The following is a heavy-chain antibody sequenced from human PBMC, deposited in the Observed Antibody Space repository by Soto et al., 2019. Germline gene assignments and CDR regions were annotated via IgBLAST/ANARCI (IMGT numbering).Heavy chain of an antibody. Sequence: QLQLQESDPGLVKPSETLSLTCTVSGGSISSSSYYWGWISQPPGKGLEWIGSIYYSGSTYYNPSLKSRVTISVDTSKNQFSLKLSSVTAADTAVYYCASQQLVHYYYGMDVWGQGTTVTVSS. D-gene: IGHD6-13*01. CDR3: ASQQLVHYYYGMDV. CDR2: IYYSGST. V-gene: IGHV4-39*01. J-gene: IGHJ6*02. CDR1: GGSISSSSYY.